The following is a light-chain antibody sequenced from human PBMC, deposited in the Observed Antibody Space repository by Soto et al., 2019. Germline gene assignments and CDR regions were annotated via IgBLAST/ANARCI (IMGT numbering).Light chain of an antibody. CDR3: SSFAGSHTYV. CDR1: SSDVGGYNY. CDR2: EVN. V-gene: IGLV2-14*01. J-gene: IGLJ1*01. Sequence: QSALTQPASVSGSPGQSITISCTGTSSDVGGYNYVSWYQQPPGKAPKLMIYEVNNRPSGVSNRFSGSKSGNTASLSISGLQAEDEADYYCSSFAGSHTYVFGTGTKLTVL.